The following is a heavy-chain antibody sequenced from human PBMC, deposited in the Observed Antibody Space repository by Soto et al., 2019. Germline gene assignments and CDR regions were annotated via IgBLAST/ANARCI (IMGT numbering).Heavy chain of an antibody. D-gene: IGHD1-1*01. Sequence: QVHLVQYGAEVKKPGASVKVSCTGSSYAFTTYGITWVRQAPGQGLEWMGWISAHNGNTNYAQKLQGRVTVTRDTSTSTAYMELRSLRSDDTAVYYCARGRYGDYWGQGALVTVSS. CDR2: ISAHNGNT. J-gene: IGHJ4*02. V-gene: IGHV1-18*01. CDR3: ARGRYGDY. CDR1: SYAFTTYG.